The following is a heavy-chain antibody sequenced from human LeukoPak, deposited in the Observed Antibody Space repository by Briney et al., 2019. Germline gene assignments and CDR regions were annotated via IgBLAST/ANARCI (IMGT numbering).Heavy chain of an antibody. CDR1: GGSISSGGYY. CDR3: ARSGGDDAFDI. CDR2: IYYSGST. V-gene: IGHV4-31*03. J-gene: IGHJ3*02. D-gene: IGHD2-15*01. Sequence: SETLSLTCTVSGGSISSGGYYWSWIRQHPGKGLEWIGYIYYSGSTYYNPSLRSRVTISVDTSKNQFSLKLSSVTAADTAVYYCARSGGDDAFDIWGQGTMVTVSS.